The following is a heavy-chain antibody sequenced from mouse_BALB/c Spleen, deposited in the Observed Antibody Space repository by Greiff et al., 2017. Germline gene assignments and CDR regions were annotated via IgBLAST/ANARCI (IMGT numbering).Heavy chain of an antibody. V-gene: IGHV3-2*02. CDR2: ISYSGST. J-gene: IGHJ1*01. D-gene: IGHD1-2*01. CDR1: GYSITSDYA. Sequence: EVKLLESGPGLVKPSQSLSLTCTVTGYSITSDYAWNWIRQFPGNKLEWMGYISYSGSTSYNPSLKSRISITRDTSKNQFFLQLNSVTTEDTATYYCARYGPWYFDVWGAGTTVTVSS. CDR3: ARYGPWYFDV.